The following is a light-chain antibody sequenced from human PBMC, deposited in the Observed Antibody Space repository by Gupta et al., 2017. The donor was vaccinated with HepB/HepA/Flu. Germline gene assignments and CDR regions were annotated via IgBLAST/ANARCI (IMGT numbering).Light chain of an antibody. CDR2: DVS. CDR1: QDINKY. Sequence: DIQMTQSPSSMSASVGDRVTISCQACQDINKYLSWYQQRPGKAPKLLISDVSKVEAGVPSRFSGSGSGTDFTFTISSRQPEDFATYYCLHYNNLPPTFGQGTLVEIK. J-gene: IGKJ5*01. CDR3: LHYNNLPPT. V-gene: IGKV1-33*01.